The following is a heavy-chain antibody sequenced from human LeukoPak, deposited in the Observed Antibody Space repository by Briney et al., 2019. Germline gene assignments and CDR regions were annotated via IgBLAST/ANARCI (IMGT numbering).Heavy chain of an antibody. Sequence: GGSLRLSCEGSAFIFSGHWMNWVRQTPGKGLEWVASIKDDGSERQYVDSVKGRFSISRDNAKNSLYLQMNSLRAEDTAVYYCARVEKQWLVGYYFDYWGQGTLVTVSS. CDR3: ARVEKQWLVGYYFDY. D-gene: IGHD6-19*01. J-gene: IGHJ4*02. CDR2: IKDDGSER. CDR1: AFIFSGHW. V-gene: IGHV3-7*03.